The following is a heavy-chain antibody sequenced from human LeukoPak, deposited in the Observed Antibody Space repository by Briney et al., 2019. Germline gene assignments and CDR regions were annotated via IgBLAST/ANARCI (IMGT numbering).Heavy chain of an antibody. J-gene: IGHJ6*02. CDR2: ISYDGSNK. CDR1: GFTFSNYA. Sequence: GGSLRLSCAASGFTFSNYAMHWVPQAPGKGLEWVAVISYDGSNKYYADSVKGRFTISRDNSKNTLYLQMNSLRAEDTAVYYCARDSYGMDVWGQGTTVTVSS. V-gene: IGHV3-30-3*01. CDR3: ARDSYGMDV.